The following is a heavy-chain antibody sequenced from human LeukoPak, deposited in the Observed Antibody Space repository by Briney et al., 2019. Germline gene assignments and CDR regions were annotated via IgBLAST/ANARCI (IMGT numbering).Heavy chain of an antibody. CDR3: AKGSGYSSGWYTFDY. Sequence: PGGSLRLSCAASGFTFSSYAMSWVRQAPGKGLEWVSAISGSGGSTYYADSVKGRFTISRDNFKNTLYLQMNSLRAEDTAVYYCAKGSGYSSGWYTFDYWGQGTLVTVSS. D-gene: IGHD6-19*01. V-gene: IGHV3-23*01. J-gene: IGHJ4*02. CDR2: ISGSGGST. CDR1: GFTFSSYA.